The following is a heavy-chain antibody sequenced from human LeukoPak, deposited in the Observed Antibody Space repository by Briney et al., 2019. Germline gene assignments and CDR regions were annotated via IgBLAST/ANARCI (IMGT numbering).Heavy chain of an antibody. Sequence: PSETLSLTCTVSGGSISSSSYYWGWIRQPPGKGLEWIGSIYYSGSSYYNPSLKSRVTISVDTSKNQFSLNLSSVTAADTAVYYCARRSGVYYFDYWGQGTLVTVSS. CDR3: ARRSGVYYFDY. CDR1: GGSISSSSYY. D-gene: IGHD3-16*01. CDR2: IYYSGSS. V-gene: IGHV4-39*01. J-gene: IGHJ4*02.